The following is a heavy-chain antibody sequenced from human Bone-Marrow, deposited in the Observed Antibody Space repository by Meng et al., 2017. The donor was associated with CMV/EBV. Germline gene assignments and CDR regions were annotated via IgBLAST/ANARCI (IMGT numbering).Heavy chain of an antibody. CDR2: IWYDRSNK. CDR1: GFTFSSYG. J-gene: IGHJ6*02. Sequence: GESLKISCTASGFTFSSYGMHWVRQAPGKGLEWVAVIWYDRSNKYYADSVKGRFTISRDNSKNTLYLQMNSLRAEDTAVYYCAKVGGAGRRYYYYGMDVWGQGTTVTVSS. D-gene: IGHD3-10*01. CDR3: AKVGGAGRRYYYYGMDV. V-gene: IGHV3-33*06.